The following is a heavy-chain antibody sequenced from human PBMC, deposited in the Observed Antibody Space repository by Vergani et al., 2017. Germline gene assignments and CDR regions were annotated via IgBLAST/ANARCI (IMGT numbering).Heavy chain of an antibody. J-gene: IGHJ4*02. V-gene: IGHV5-51*01. CDR3: ARTLGNYYFDY. CDR2: IYPGNSDI. Sequence: EVQLVQSGAELKKPGESLKISCKGSGYSFSNYWIGWVRQMPGKGLEWMGIIYPGNSDIRYSPSFQGQVTITVDKSISTAYLQWSSLKASDTAMYYCARTLGNYYFDYWGQGTLVTVSS. CDR1: GYSFSNYW. D-gene: IGHD7-27*01.